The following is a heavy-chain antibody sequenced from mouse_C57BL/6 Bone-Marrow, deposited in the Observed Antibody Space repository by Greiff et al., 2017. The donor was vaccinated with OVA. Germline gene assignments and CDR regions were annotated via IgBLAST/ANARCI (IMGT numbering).Heavy chain of an antibody. J-gene: IGHJ4*01. Sequence: EVKVVESGGGLVKPGGSLKLSCAASGFTFSDYGMHWVRQAPEKGLEWVAYISSGSSTIYYADTVKGRFTISRDNAKNTLFLQMTSLRSEDTAMDYCARPGRQLRDYYAMDYWGQGTSVTVSS. D-gene: IGHD3-2*02. CDR2: ISSGSSTI. V-gene: IGHV5-17*01. CDR1: GFTFSDYG. CDR3: ARPGRQLRDYYAMDY.